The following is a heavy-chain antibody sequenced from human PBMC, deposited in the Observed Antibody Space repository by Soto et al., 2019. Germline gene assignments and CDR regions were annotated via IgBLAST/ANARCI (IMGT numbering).Heavy chain of an antibody. V-gene: IGHV1-24*01. CDR2: FDPEDGET. CDR1: GYTLTELS. D-gene: IGHD2-2*01. CDR3: ASEYCSSTSCYSNAFDI. Sequence: ASVKVSCKVSGYTLTELSMHWVRQAPGKGLEWMGGFDPEDGETIYAQKFQGRVTMTKDTSTNTAYMELRSLRSDDTAVYYCASEYCSSTSCYSNAFDIWGQGTMVTVSS. J-gene: IGHJ3*02.